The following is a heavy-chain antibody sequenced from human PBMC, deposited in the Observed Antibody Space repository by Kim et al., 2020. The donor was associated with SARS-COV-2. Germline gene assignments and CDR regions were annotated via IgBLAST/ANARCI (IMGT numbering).Heavy chain of an antibody. V-gene: IGHV4-34*01. J-gene: IGHJ5*02. CDR3: ARGPNYYGSGRWVWFDP. Sequence: SETLSLTCAVYGGSFSGYYWSWIRQPPGKGLEWIGEINHSGSTNYNPSLKSRVTISVDTSKNQFSLKLSSVTAADTAVYYCARGPNYYGSGRWVWFDPWGQGTLVTVSS. CDR1: GGSFSGYY. D-gene: IGHD3-10*01. CDR2: INHSGST.